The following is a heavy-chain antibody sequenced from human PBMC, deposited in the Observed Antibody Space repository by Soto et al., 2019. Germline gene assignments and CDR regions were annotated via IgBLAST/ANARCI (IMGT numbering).Heavy chain of an antibody. J-gene: IGHJ4*02. V-gene: IGHV4-34*01. CDR3: ARVPDY. D-gene: IGHD2-2*01. CDR2: INHSGSG. CDR1: GGSFSGYI. Sequence: SETLSLTCAVHGGSFSGYIWTWIRQPPGKGLQWIGQINHSGSGYYNPSLKSRVTISVHTSSDQFSLDLSSVTAADTAVYYCARVPDYWGQGILVTVSS.